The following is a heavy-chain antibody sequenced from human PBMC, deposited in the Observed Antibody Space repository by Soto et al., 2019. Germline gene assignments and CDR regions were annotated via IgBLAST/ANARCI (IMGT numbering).Heavy chain of an antibody. J-gene: IGHJ1*01. CDR2: ISNNGGST. V-gene: IGHV3-64D*06. Sequence: PGGSLRLSCSASGFIFSDYAMHWVRLTPGKGLEFVSAISNNGGSTNDAPSVWGRFTISRDNSKNTVYLEMSSLRVEDTAIYYCVKDPSRGGWYGFFLHWGQGTVVTVPQ. D-gene: IGHD6-19*01. CDR1: GFIFSDYA. CDR3: VKDPSRGGWYGFFLH.